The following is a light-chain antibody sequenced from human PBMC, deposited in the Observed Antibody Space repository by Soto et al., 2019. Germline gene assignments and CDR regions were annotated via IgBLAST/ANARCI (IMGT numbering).Light chain of an antibody. Sequence: QSALTRPPSASGSPGQSVTISCTGTSSDVGAYIYVSWYQQHPGTAPKLIIYEVNKRPSGVPDRFSGSRSGNTASLTVPGLQPEDAADYYCISYAGNYNLVFGGGTKVTVL. J-gene: IGLJ2*01. V-gene: IGLV2-8*01. CDR2: EVN. CDR3: ISYAGNYNLV. CDR1: SSDVGAYIY.